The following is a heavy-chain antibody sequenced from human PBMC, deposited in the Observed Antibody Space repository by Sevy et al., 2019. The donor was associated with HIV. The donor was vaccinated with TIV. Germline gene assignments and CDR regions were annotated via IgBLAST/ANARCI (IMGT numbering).Heavy chain of an antibody. CDR2: IFRSGDVT. CDR1: AFTLSSYA. Sequence: GGSLRLSCTASAFTLSSYAMNWVRQAPGKGLEWVSTIFRSGDVTYYATSVKGRFTISRDNSRNTLYLQMNSLRAEDTAVYYCAGARYDSSGSFDAFDIWGQGTMVTVSS. D-gene: IGHD3-22*01. V-gene: IGHV3-23*01. J-gene: IGHJ3*02. CDR3: AGARYDSSGSFDAFDI.